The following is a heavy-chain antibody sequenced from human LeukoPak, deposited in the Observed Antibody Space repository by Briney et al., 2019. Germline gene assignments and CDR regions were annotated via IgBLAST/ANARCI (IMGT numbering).Heavy chain of an antibody. J-gene: IGHJ4*02. CDR2: VYYSGST. Sequence: SETLSLTCTVSGGSISSSSYYWGWIRQPPGKGLEWIGYVYYSGSTNYNPSLKSRVTISLDTSKNQFSLKLRSVTAADTAVYYCARAEYSSGWYWYYFDSWGQGTLVTVSS. V-gene: IGHV4-61*05. CDR3: ARAEYSSGWYWYYFDS. CDR1: GGSISSSSYY. D-gene: IGHD6-19*01.